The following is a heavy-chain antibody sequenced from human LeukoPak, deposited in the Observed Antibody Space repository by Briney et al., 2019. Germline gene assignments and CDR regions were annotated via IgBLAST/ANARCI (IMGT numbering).Heavy chain of an antibody. Sequence: PSETLSLTCAVYGGSFSGYYWSWIRQPPGKGLEWIGEINHSGSTNYNPSLKSRVTISVDTSKNQFSLKLSSVTAADTAVYYCARLRAVTRSSSWLQVRRRFDYWGQGTLDTVSS. CDR2: INHSGST. V-gene: IGHV4-34*01. D-gene: IGHD6-13*01. CDR3: ARLRAVTRSSSWLQVRRRFDY. J-gene: IGHJ4*02. CDR1: GGSFSGYY.